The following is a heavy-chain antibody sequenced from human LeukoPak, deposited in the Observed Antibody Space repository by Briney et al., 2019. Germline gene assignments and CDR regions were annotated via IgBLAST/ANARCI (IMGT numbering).Heavy chain of an antibody. D-gene: IGHD3-10*01. CDR2: IYYSGST. V-gene: IGHV4-59*01. Sequence: PSETLSLTCTVSGGSISSYYWSWIRQPPGKGLEWSGYIYYSGSTNYNPSLKSRVTISVDTSKNQFSLKLSSVSAADTAVYYCARSSSGSYDAFDIWGQGTVVTVSS. CDR3: ARSSSGSYDAFDI. J-gene: IGHJ3*02. CDR1: GGSISSYY.